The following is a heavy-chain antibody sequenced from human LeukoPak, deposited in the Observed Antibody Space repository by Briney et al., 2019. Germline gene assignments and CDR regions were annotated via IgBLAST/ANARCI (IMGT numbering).Heavy chain of an antibody. V-gene: IGHV4-38-2*01. J-gene: IGHJ5*01. CDR2: IYNSGTT. CDR1: GYSISSGYY. CDR3: ARPNTWITEGFDF. D-gene: IGHD3-16*01. Sequence: SETLSLTCDVSGYSISSGYYWGWIRQSPGKGLEWIASIYNSGTTFYNPSLKSRVTLSVDTPKNQFSLKMRSVTAADTAVYYCARPNTWITEGFDFWGQGILVTVSS.